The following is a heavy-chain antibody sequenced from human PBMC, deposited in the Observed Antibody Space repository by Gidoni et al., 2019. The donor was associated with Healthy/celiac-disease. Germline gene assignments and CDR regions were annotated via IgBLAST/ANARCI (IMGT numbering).Heavy chain of an antibody. V-gene: IGHV3-23*01. Sequence: EVQLFESGGGLVQPGGSLRLSCAASGFPFSSYAMSWVRQAPGKGLEWVSAISGSGGSTYYADSVKGRFTISRDNSKNTLYLQMNSLRAEDTAVYYCAKDYLYCSSTSCYKGYGMDVWGQGTTVTVSS. D-gene: IGHD2-2*02. J-gene: IGHJ6*02. CDR2: ISGSGGST. CDR3: AKDYLYCSSTSCYKGYGMDV. CDR1: GFPFSSYA.